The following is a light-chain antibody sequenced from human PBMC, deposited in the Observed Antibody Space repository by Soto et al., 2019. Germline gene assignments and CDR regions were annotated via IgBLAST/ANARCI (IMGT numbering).Light chain of an antibody. CDR1: QGISSY. Sequence: DVQMTQSPSTLSASVGDRVTITCRASQGISSYLAWYQQKPGRAPKLLIYAASTLQSGVPSRFSGSGSGTEFTLIISGLQPEDSATYYCQQYTNTNNPWMFGQGTKVDNK. J-gene: IGKJ1*01. CDR3: QQYTNTNNPWM. CDR2: AAS. V-gene: IGKV1-9*01.